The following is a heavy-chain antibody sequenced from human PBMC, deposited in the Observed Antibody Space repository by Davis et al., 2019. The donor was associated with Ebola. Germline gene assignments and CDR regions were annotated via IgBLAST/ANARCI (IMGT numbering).Heavy chain of an antibody. V-gene: IGHV4-59*12. D-gene: IGHD5-18*01. CDR2: IYYIGST. CDR3: ARDEGYSYGLGY. CDR1: GGSISSYY. Sequence: SETLSLTCTVSGGSISSYYWSWIRQPPGKGLEWIGYIYYIGSTNYNPSLKSRVTISVDTSKNQFSLKLSSVTAADTAVYYCARDEGYSYGLGYWGQGTLVTVSS. J-gene: IGHJ4*02.